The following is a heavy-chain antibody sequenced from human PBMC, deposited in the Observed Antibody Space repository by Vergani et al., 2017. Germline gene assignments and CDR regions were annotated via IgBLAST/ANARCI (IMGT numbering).Heavy chain of an antibody. CDR2: IKSDGSIT. V-gene: IGHV3-74*01. Sequence: EVQLVESGGGLIHPGGSLRLSCEGSGFSFSGYWMHWVRQSPEKGLVWVSRIKSDGSITNYADSVKGRFTISRDNAKNTLYLEMNRLRGDDTAIYYCVRARCSGPCFMSNWFDSWGQGTRVTVSS. D-gene: IGHD5-12*01. CDR1: GFSFSGYW. J-gene: IGHJ5*01. CDR3: VRARCSGPCFMSNWFDS.